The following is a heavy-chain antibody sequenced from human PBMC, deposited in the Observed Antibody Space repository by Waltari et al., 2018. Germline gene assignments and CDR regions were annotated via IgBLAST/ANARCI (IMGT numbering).Heavy chain of an antibody. J-gene: IGHJ4*02. Sequence: EVQLVESGGGLVQPGGSLSLSCAASGFTLSSCWMSGARQGPGKGLEWVANINQDGSGTYYVDSVKCRFTISRDNAKNSVFLQMNSLRAEDTAVYYCQRGDYWGQGTLVTVSS. CDR3: QRGDY. V-gene: IGHV3-7*04. CDR1: GFTLSSCW. CDR2: INQDGSGT.